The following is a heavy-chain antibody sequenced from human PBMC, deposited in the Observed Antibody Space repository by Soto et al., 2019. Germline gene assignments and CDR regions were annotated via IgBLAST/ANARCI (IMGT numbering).Heavy chain of an antibody. D-gene: IGHD3-9*01. CDR3: ARGPLRYYERPMLDP. CDR2: IYYSGST. V-gene: IGHV4-59*08. Sequence: SETLSLTCTVSGGSISSYYWSWIRQPPGKGLEWIGYIYYSGSTNYNPSLKSRVTISVDTSKNQFSLKLSSVTAADTAVYYCARGPLRYYERPMLDPWGQGTLVTVSS. J-gene: IGHJ5*02. CDR1: GGSISSYY.